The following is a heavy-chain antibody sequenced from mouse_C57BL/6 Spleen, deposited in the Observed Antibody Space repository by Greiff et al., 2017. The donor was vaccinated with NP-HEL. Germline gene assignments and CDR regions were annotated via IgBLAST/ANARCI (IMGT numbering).Heavy chain of an antibody. J-gene: IGHJ3*01. D-gene: IGHD1-1*01. CDR2: IDPSDSET. CDR3: ARDGEVDYGSSYRFAY. V-gene: IGHV1-52*01. CDR1: GYTFTSYW. Sequence: QVQLQQPGAELVRPGSSVKLSCKASGYTFTSYWMHWVKQRPIQGLEWIGNIDPSDSETHYNKKFKDKATLTVDKSSSTAYMKLSSLTSEDSAVYYCARDGEVDYGSSYRFAYWGQGTLVTVSA.